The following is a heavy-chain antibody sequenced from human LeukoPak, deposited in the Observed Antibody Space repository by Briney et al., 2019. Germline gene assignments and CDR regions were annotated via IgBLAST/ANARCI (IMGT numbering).Heavy chain of an antibody. CDR3: AREYNSGSYVWFDP. D-gene: IGHD3-10*01. CDR1: GYTFTSYD. V-gene: IGHV1-8*03. J-gene: IGHJ5*02. Sequence: ASVKVSCKASGYTFTSYDINWVRQATGQGLEWMGWMNPNSGNTGYAQKFQGRVTITRNTSISTAYMELSSLRSEDTAVYYCAREYNSGSYVWFDPWGQGTLVTVSS. CDR2: MNPNSGNT.